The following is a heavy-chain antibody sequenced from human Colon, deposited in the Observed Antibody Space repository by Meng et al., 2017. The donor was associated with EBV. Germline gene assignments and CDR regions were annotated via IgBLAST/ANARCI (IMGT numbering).Heavy chain of an antibody. CDR3: ARDLGGPRDY. CDR2: ISKMGDGI. D-gene: IGHD6-25*01. CDR1: GFNFNDYY. Sequence: LVESGGGFVKPGGSLSLSCAASGFNFNDYYMTWIRQAPGKGLEWVAFISKMGDGISYAESVRGRFTISRDSATHSLYLQMNSLRAEDTAVYYCARDLGGPRDYWGQGTLVTVSS. V-gene: IGHV3-11*01. J-gene: IGHJ4*02.